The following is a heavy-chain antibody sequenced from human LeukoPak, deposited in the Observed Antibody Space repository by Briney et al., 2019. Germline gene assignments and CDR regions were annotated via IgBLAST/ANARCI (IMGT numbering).Heavy chain of an antibody. J-gene: IGHJ4*02. CDR2: ISSGSTI. CDR1: GFTFSSYE. CDR3: ARFRSPHATAMIVVVPAVSDY. V-gene: IGHV3-48*03. Sequence: GGSLRLSCAASGFTFSSYEMNWVRQAPGKGLEWVSYISSGSTIYYADSVKGRFTISRDNAKNSLYLQMNSLRAEDTAVYHCARFRSPHATAMIVVVPAVSDYWGQGTLVTVSS. D-gene: IGHD2-2*01.